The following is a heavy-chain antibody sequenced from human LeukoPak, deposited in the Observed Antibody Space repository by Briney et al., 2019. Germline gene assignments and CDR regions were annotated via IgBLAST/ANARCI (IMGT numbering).Heavy chain of an antibody. V-gene: IGHV1-69*05. CDR1: GGTFSSYA. CDR2: IIPIFGTA. Sequence: GASVKVSCKASGGTFSSYAISWVRQAPGQGLEWMGRIIPIFGTANYAQKFQGRVTITTDESTSTAYMELSSLRSEDTAVYYCARSGVGDYSNAFDPWGQGTLVTVSS. J-gene: IGHJ5*02. D-gene: IGHD4-11*01. CDR3: ARSGVGDYSNAFDP.